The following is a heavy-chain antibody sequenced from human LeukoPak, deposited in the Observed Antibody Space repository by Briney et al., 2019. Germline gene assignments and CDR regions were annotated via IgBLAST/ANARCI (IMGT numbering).Heavy chain of an antibody. J-gene: IGHJ6*03. V-gene: IGHV3-21*01. Sequence: PGGSLRLSCAASDFTFSTYTMNWVRQAPGKGLEWVSSISSSDSYIYYADSVKGRFTISRDNAKNSLYLQMNSLRAEDTAVYYCGRDTYYYDSSGVYYYYYMDVWGNGTTVTVSS. D-gene: IGHD3-22*01. CDR3: GRDTYYYDSSGVYYYYYMDV. CDR1: DFTFSTYT. CDR2: ISSSDSYI.